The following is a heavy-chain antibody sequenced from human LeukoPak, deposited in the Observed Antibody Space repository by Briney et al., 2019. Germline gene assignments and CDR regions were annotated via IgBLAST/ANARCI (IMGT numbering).Heavy chain of an antibody. J-gene: IGHJ6*03. Sequence: ASVKVSCKASGYTFTGYYMHWVRQAPGQGLEWMGWINPNSGGTNYALKSQGRVTMTRDTSISTAYMELSRLRSDDTAVYYCARDFSYDSSGYYNYYYYMDVWGKGTTVTVSS. CDR2: INPNSGGT. D-gene: IGHD3-22*01. CDR1: GYTFTGYY. V-gene: IGHV1-2*02. CDR3: ARDFSYDSSGYYNYYYYMDV.